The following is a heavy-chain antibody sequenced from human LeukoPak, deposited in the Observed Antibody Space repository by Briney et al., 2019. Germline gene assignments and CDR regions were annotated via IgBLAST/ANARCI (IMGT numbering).Heavy chain of an antibody. CDR1: GFTFSSYS. J-gene: IGHJ4*02. V-gene: IGHV3-23*01. CDR2: TVGSGPDT. CDR3: TKAPLRSCTGAFCYPFDY. Sequence: GGSLRLSCAASGFTFSSYSMSWVRQTPGKGLEWVSATVGSGPDTYHADSVKGRFTVSRDNSRNTLYLQMNSLRVEDTAVYYCTKAPLRSCTGAFCYPFDYWGQGTLVTVSS. D-gene: IGHD2-8*02.